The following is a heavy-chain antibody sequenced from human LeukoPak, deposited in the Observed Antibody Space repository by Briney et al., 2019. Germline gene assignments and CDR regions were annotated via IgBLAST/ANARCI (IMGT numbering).Heavy chain of an antibody. V-gene: IGHV3-21*01. Sequence: GGSLRLSCAASGFTFSSYSMNWVRQAPGKGLEWVSSISSSSSYIYYADSVKGRFTISRDNAKNSLYLQMNSLRAEDTAVYYCARPRVGSGWYQIDYWGQGTLVTVSS. J-gene: IGHJ4*02. D-gene: IGHD6-19*01. CDR3: ARPRVGSGWYQIDY. CDR1: GFTFSSYS. CDR2: ISSSSSYI.